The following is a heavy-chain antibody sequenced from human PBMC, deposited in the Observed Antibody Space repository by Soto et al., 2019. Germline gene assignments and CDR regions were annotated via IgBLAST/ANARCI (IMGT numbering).Heavy chain of an antibody. V-gene: IGHV3-30-3*01. Sequence: GGSLRLSCAASGFTFSSYAMHWVRQAPGKXLEWVAVISYDGSNKYYADSVKGRFTISRDNSKNTLYLQMNSLRAEDTAVYYCARDIPGTRIGLDYGMDVWGQGTTVTVSS. D-gene: IGHD1-7*01. J-gene: IGHJ6*02. CDR3: ARDIPGTRIGLDYGMDV. CDR1: GFTFSSYA. CDR2: ISYDGSNK.